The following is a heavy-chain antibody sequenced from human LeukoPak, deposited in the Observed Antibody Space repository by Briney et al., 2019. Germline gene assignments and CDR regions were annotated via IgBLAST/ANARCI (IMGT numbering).Heavy chain of an antibody. CDR1: GFTFSSYG. CDR3: ARDLVDTAIGTLDY. CDR2: IWYDGSNK. J-gene: IGHJ4*02. Sequence: GGSLRLSCAASGFTFSSYGMHWARQAPGKGLEWVAVIWYDGSNKYYADSVKGRFTISRDNSKNTLYLQMNSLRAEDTAVYYCARDLVDTAIGTLDYWGQGTLVTVSS. D-gene: IGHD5-18*01. V-gene: IGHV3-33*01.